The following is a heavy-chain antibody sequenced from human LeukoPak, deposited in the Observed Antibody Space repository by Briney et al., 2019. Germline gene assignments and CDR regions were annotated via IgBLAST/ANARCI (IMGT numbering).Heavy chain of an antibody. CDR1: GDSIISGGYY. CDR3: ARVRDTAMPYFDY. V-gene: IGHV4-31*03. J-gene: IGHJ4*02. Sequence: TLSLTCTVSGDSIISGGYYWSWIRQHPGKGLEWIGYIYYSGSTYYNPSLKSRVTISVDTSKNQFPLKLSSVTAADTAVYYCARVRDTAMPYFDYWGQRTLVTVSS. CDR2: IYYSGST. D-gene: IGHD5-18*01.